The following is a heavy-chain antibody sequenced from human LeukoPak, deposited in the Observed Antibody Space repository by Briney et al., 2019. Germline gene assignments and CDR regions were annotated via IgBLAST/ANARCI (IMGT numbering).Heavy chain of an antibody. J-gene: IGHJ5*02. CDR2: PSNYGGST. V-gene: IGHV3-23*01. CDR1: GSTFSDIA. D-gene: IGHD2-2*01. Sequence: PGGSLGPSCPASGSTFSDIALTWVRKPPGKGREWAPRPSNYGGSTYYADSVQGRFTISRDNSKNTLYLQLNGLRADNTAVYYCAMYGGGQLHIKNWFDPWGQGTLVTVSS. CDR3: AMYGGGQLHIKNWFDP.